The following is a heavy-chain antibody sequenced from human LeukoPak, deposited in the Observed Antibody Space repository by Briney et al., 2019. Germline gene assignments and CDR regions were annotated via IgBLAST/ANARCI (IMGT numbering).Heavy chain of an antibody. CDR2: VNPNSGVT. D-gene: IGHD3-22*01. Sequence: ASVKVSCKASGYTFIGYYIHWVRQAPGQGLEWMGSVNPNSGVTDYAQKFQGRITMTRDTSINTAYMELSSLRSEDTAVYYCARGRISNYYDSSGYTSILYYFDYWGQGTLVTVSS. J-gene: IGHJ4*02. CDR1: GYTFIGYY. V-gene: IGHV1-2*02. CDR3: ARGRISNYYDSSGYTSILYYFDY.